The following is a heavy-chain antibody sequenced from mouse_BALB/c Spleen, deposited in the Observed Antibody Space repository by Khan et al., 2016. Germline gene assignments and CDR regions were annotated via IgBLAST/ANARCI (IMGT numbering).Heavy chain of an antibody. Sequence: VQLQQSGPELVKPGASVKISCKTSGYTFTDYTIHWVKQSHGKSLAWIGNVNPNIGGASYSQKFTGKATLTVDRSSNTAYMELRSLTSEDAAIYYFARRTGFDYWGQGTTLTVSS. V-gene: IGHV1-22*01. J-gene: IGHJ2*01. CDR3: ARRTGFDY. CDR1: GYTFTDYT. CDR2: VNPNIGGA.